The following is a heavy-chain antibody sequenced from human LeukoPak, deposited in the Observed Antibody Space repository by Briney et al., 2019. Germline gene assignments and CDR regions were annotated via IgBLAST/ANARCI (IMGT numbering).Heavy chain of an antibody. J-gene: IGHJ4*02. V-gene: IGHV4-39*01. D-gene: IGHD5-24*01. CDR2: ISYGAST. CDR1: GGSVTRGSYY. CDR3: ARHEEEDGYNPKTIDS. Sequence: PSETLSLTCTVSGGSVTRGSYYWGWVRQPPGMGREWIGSISYGASTSYSPPLKSRATISMDTSGNQFTLRLRSSTATTTAVYYCARHEEEDGYNPKTIDSWGQGTLVTVSP.